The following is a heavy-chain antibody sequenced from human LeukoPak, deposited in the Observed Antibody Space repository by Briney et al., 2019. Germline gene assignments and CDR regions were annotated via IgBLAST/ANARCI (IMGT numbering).Heavy chain of an antibody. CDR3: ARVLCQAKICGASDI. CDR1: GRTFSSYA. Sequence: SSGKVSCKASGRTFSSYAISWVRQAPGQGLEWMGGIIPIFGTANYAQKFQGRVTITTDESTSTAYMELSSTRSEDTAVYYCARVLCQAKICGASDIWGQGTMVTVSS. J-gene: IGHJ3*02. D-gene: IGHD2-2*01. CDR2: IIPIFGTA. V-gene: IGHV1-69*05.